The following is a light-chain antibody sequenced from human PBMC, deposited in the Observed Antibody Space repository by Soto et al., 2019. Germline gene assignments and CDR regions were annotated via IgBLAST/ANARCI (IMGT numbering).Light chain of an antibody. Sequence: DIQMTQSPSSLSASVGDRVTITCRASQSISSYLNWYQQKPGKAPKLLIFAASNLQSGVPSRFSGSGSGTDFTLTINSLQPEDFATYYCQQTYTLFAFGPGTKVDIK. V-gene: IGKV1-39*01. J-gene: IGKJ3*01. CDR1: QSISSY. CDR2: AAS. CDR3: QQTYTLFA.